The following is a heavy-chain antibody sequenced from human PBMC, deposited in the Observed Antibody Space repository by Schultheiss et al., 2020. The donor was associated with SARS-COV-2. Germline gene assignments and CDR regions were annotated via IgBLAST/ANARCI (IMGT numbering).Heavy chain of an antibody. CDR1: GFTFSSYA. CDR3: ARETQWLVDY. D-gene: IGHD6-19*01. V-gene: IGHV3-23*01. CDR2: ISGSGGST. Sequence: GSLRLSCAASGFTFSSYAMSWVRQAPGKGLEWVSAISGSGGSTYYADSVKGRFTISRDNSVNTLYLQMNSLRLEDTAVYFCARETQWLVDYWGRGTLVTVSS. J-gene: IGHJ4*02.